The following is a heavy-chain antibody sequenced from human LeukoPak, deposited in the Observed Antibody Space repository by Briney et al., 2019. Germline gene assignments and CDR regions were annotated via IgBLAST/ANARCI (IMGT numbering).Heavy chain of an antibody. CDR1: GFTFSSYW. D-gene: IGHD3-10*01. Sequence: PGGSLRLSCAASGFTFSSYWMHWVRQAPGKGPVWVSRINSDGSSTSYADSVKGRFTISRDNAKNTLYLQMNSLRAEDTAVYYCSGRRTGGFDYWGQGTLVTVSS. J-gene: IGHJ4*02. CDR3: SGRRTGGFDY. CDR2: INSDGSST. V-gene: IGHV3-74*01.